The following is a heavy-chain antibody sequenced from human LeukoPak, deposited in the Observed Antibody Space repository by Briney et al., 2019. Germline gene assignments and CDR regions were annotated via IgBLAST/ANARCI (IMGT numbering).Heavy chain of an antibody. CDR1: GFTFSDYY. V-gene: IGHV3-11*03. CDR2: ISSSSSYT. Sequence: GGSLRLSCAASGFTFSDYYMSWIRQAPGKGLEWVSYISSSSSYTNYADSVKGRFTISRDNAKNSLYLQMNSLRAEDTAVYYCATSNYGGNSEQDHYYYYGMDVWGQGTTVTVSS. CDR3: ATSNYGGNSEQDHYYYYGMDV. J-gene: IGHJ6*02. D-gene: IGHD4-23*01.